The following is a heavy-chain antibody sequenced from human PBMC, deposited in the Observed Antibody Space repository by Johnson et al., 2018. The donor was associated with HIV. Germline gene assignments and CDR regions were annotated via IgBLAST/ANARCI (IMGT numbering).Heavy chain of an antibody. J-gene: IGHJ3*02. V-gene: IGHV3-30*02. CDR3: AKDSSSRMGFPGFDI. D-gene: IGHD2-2*01. CDR2: IRYDGSEK. CDR1: GFSVSTYD. Sequence: QVQLVESGGGLVQPGGSLRLSCAASGFSVSTYDMHWVRQATGKGLEWVTFIRYDGSEKYFADSVKGRFTISRDNSKNTLYLQMSSLRLEDTALYYCAKDSSSRMGFPGFDIWGPGTMVTVSS.